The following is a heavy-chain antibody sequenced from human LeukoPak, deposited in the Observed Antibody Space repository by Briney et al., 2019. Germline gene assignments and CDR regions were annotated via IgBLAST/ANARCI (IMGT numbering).Heavy chain of an antibody. Sequence: GGSLRLSCAASGFTFSSYSMNWVRQAPGKGLEWVSSISSSSSYIYYADSVKGRFTISRDNAKNSLYLQMSSLRAEDTALYYCAKDARYDTSGLGYWGQGTLATVSS. CDR2: ISSSSSYI. D-gene: IGHD3-22*01. CDR3: AKDARYDTSGLGY. V-gene: IGHV3-21*04. J-gene: IGHJ4*02. CDR1: GFTFSSYS.